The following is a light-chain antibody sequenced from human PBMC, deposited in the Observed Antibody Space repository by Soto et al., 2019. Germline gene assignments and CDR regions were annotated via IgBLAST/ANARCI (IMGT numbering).Light chain of an antibody. CDR2: YVS. CDR1: SSDVGGYNY. J-gene: IGLJ1*01. Sequence: QAARTQPRSASGSPGQAVTISCTVTSSDVGGYNYVSWYQEHPGRAPKLMIYYVSIRPSGVPDRFSGSKSGNTAYLTISGLLAEDEADYYCCSYAGTYSSFVFGSGTKVTVL. V-gene: IGLV2-11*01. CDR3: CSYAGTYSSFV.